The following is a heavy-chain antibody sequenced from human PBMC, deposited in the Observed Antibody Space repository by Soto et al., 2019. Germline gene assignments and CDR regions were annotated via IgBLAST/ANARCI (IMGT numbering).Heavy chain of an antibody. CDR2: ISAYNYNT. CDR1: GYTFTSYG. CDR3: ARVVGALGHWCDP. Sequence: QVQLVQSGAEVKKPGASVKVSCKASGYTFTSYGLSWVRQAPGQGLEWMGRISAYNYNTNYAQKLQGRVTMTTDASTSTAYMELGSLRSDDPAVYYWARVVGALGHWCDPWGQGTLVPVSS. D-gene: IGHD1-26*01. V-gene: IGHV1-18*01. J-gene: IGHJ5*02.